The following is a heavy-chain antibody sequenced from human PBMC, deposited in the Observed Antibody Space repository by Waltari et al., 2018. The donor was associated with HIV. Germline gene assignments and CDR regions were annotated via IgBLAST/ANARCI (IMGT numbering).Heavy chain of an antibody. CDR3: ARGRRWLQFHGHYYFDY. D-gene: IGHD3-10*01. Sequence: QVQLQESGPGLVKTSETLSLTCNVSRTAIKNDYWNWIRQPPGKELEWIGYISYSGSTKYGPSLKSRVTMSLVSSKNQFSLKLRSVTAADTAVYFCARGRRWLQFHGHYYFDYWGRGTLVTVSS. CDR2: ISYSGST. V-gene: IGHV4-59*01. J-gene: IGHJ4*02. CDR1: RTAIKNDY.